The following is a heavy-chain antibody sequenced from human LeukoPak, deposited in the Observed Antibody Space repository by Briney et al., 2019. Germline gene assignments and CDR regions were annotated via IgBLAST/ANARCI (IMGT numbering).Heavy chain of an antibody. J-gene: IGHJ3*02. CDR1: GFTFSSYA. D-gene: IGHD1-26*01. Sequence: GGSLRLSCAASGFTFSSYAMSWVRQAPGKGLEWVSAISGSGGSTYYADSVKGRFTISRDNSKNTLYLQMNSLRAEDTAVYYCASGLEWELLSYAFDIWGQGTMVTVSS. CDR2: ISGSGGST. V-gene: IGHV3-23*01. CDR3: ASGLEWELLSYAFDI.